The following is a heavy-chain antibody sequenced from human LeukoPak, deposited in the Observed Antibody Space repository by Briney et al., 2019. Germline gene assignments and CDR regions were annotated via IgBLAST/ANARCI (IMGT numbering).Heavy chain of an antibody. V-gene: IGHV4-34*01. CDR1: GGSFSGYY. CDR3: ARGQYYDYVWGSYRYNWFDP. Sequence: DPSETLSLTCAVYGGSFSGYYWSWIRQPPGKGLEWIGEINHSGSTNYNPSLKSRVTISVDTSKNQFSLKLSSVTAADTAVYYCARGQYYDYVWGSYRYNWFDPWGQGTLVTVSS. D-gene: IGHD3-16*02. J-gene: IGHJ5*02. CDR2: INHSGST.